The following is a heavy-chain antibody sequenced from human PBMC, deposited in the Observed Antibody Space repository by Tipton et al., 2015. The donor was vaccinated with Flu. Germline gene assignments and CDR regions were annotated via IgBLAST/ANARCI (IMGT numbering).Heavy chain of an antibody. CDR1: GGSISTSY. J-gene: IGHJ3*02. Sequence: LRLSCTVSGGSISTSYWSWIRQPAGKGLEWIGRISTSGSTNYNASLESRVTLSRDTSKNHISLRLTSATAADTALYYCARDLRGYSGYRGGDAFDMGGRGFMVFVSS. D-gene: IGHD5-12*01. V-gene: IGHV4-4*07. CDR2: ISTSGST. CDR3: ARDLRGYSGYRGGDAFDM.